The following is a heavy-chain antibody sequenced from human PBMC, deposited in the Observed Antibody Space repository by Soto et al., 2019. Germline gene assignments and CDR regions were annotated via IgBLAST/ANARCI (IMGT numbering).Heavy chain of an antibody. J-gene: IGHJ4*02. V-gene: IGHV1-2*02. D-gene: IGHD3-10*01. CDR2: LNPNTGVT. CDR3: ARAAVGGEYYYFDY. Sequence: QVQLVQSGAEVKKPGASVMVSCTASAYTFTGNYIHLVRQAPGQGLEWMGWLNPNTGVTKYAHKFQGRVIMTRDTSISTAYMHLSSLTSDDTAIYYCARAAVGGEYYYFDYWGQGTLVTVYS. CDR1: AYTFTGNY.